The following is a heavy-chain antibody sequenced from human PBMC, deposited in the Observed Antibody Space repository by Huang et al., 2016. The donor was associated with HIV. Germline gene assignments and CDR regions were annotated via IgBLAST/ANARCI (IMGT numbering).Heavy chain of an antibody. V-gene: IGHV5-51*01. CDR2: IYPGDSDT. J-gene: IGHJ3*01. D-gene: IGHD6-13*01. CDR1: GYSFNTYW. CDR3: ARKFSSTWYLAFDL. Sequence: EVQLVQSGAEVKKPGESLKISCQGSGYSFNTYWIAWVRQMPGKGPEWMGIIYPGDSDTRYGPSFQGQVTISADKSIDTAYLQWRSLKASDTAMDYCARKFSSTWYLAFDLWGQGTMVTVSS.